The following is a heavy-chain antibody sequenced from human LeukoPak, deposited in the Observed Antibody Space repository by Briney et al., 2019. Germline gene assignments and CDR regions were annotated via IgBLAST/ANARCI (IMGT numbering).Heavy chain of an antibody. CDR1: GFTFSNYW. D-gene: IGHD3-3*01. J-gene: IGHJ4*02. Sequence: GGSLRLSCAASGFTFSNYWMSWVRQAPGKGLDWVANINQDGSERYYVDSVKGRFSISRDNAKNSLYLQMNGLRAEDTAVYYCARDDFWSGYYPDYWGQGTLVTVSS. V-gene: IGHV3-7*01. CDR3: ARDDFWSGYYPDY. CDR2: INQDGSER.